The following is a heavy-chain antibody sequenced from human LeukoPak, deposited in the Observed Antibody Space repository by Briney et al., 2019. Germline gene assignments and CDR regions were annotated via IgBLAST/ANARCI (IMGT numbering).Heavy chain of an antibody. Sequence: GRSLRLSCAASGFTFSSYWMHWVRQAPGKGLVWVSLIDNDGSDKNYADSVKGRFTISRDNAKNTLYLQMFSLRAEDSGVYYSTWLGGSSCVDYWGQGTLVSVSS. D-gene: IGHD6-19*01. V-gene: IGHV3-74*01. CDR2: IDNDGSDK. CDR1: GFTFSSYW. CDR3: TWLGGSSCVDY. J-gene: IGHJ4*02.